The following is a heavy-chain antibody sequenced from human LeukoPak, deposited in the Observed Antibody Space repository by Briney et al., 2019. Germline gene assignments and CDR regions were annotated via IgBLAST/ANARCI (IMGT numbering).Heavy chain of an antibody. CDR3: AKDIGLGIGGYFDY. CDR1: GGTFSSYA. Sequence: SVKVSCKASGGTFSSYAISWVRQAPGQGLEWMGRIIPILGIANYAQKFQGRVTITADKSTSTAYMELSSLRSEDTAVYYCAKDIGLGIGGYFDYWGQGTLVTVSS. CDR2: IIPILGIA. D-gene: IGHD7-27*01. J-gene: IGHJ4*02. V-gene: IGHV1-69*04.